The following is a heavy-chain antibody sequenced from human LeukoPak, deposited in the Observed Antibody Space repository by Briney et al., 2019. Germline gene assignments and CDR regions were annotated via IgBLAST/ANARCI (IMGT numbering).Heavy chain of an antibody. D-gene: IGHD3-22*01. Sequence: GGSLRLPCAASGFTFSSYAMSWVRQAPGKGLEWVSAISGSGGSTYYADSVKGRFTISRDNSKNTLYLQMNSLRAEDTAVYYCAKGLYRITMIVVVCYYWGQGTLVTVSS. CDR2: ISGSGGST. V-gene: IGHV3-23*01. CDR1: GFTFSSYA. J-gene: IGHJ4*02. CDR3: AKGLYRITMIVVVCYY.